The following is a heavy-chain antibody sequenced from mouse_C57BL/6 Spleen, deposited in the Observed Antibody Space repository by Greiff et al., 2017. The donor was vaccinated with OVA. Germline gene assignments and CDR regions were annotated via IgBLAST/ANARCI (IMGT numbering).Heavy chain of an antibody. CDR3: ARDYSNPFAY. J-gene: IGHJ3*01. V-gene: IGHV5-4*01. CDR2: ISDGGSYT. Sequence: EVKLVESGGGLVKPGGSLKLSCAASGFTFSSYAMSWVRQTPDKRLEWVATISDGGSYTYYPDNVKGRFTISRDNAKNNLYLQMSHLKSEDTAMYYCARDYSNPFAYWGQGTLVTVSA. D-gene: IGHD2-5*01. CDR1: GFTFSSYA.